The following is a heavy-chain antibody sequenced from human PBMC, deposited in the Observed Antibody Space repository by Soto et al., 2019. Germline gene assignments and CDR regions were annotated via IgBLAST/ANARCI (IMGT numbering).Heavy chain of an antibody. CDR2: IYYSGST. D-gene: IGHD3-22*01. Sequence: SETLSLTCTVSGGSISSGDYYWSWIRQPPGKGLEWIGYIYYSGSTYYNPSLKSRVTISVDTSKNQFSLKLSSVTAADTAVYYCARAPNEMTYYYDSSGYPYFDYWGQGTLVTVSS. CDR1: GGSISSGDYY. V-gene: IGHV4-30-4*01. J-gene: IGHJ4*02. CDR3: ARAPNEMTYYYDSSGYPYFDY.